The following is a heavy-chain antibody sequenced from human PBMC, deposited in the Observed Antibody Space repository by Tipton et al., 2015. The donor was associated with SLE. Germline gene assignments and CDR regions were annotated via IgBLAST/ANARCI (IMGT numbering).Heavy chain of an antibody. V-gene: IGHV4-31*03. J-gene: IGHJ4*02. CDR1: GGSLSSGGYY. D-gene: IGHD2-15*01. CDR2: IYYSGNT. Sequence: TLSLTCTVSGGSLSSGGYYWSWIRQHPGKGLEWIGYIYYSGNTYYSPSLKSRLSISDDTSKNQFSLKLNSVTVADTAVYYCARGGGYCSGGSCPRGLNYWGQGTLVTVSS. CDR3: ARGGGYCSGGSCPRGLNY.